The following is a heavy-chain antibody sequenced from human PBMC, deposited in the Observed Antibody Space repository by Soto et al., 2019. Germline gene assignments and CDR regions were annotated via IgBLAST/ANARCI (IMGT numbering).Heavy chain of an antibody. D-gene: IGHD6-19*01. CDR1: GYSFTSYW. V-gene: IGHV5-51*01. J-gene: IGHJ6*02. CDR3: VRTAGTEIYYCGMDV. CDR2: IYPGDSDT. Sequence: PGESLKISCKGSGYSFTSYWIGWVRQMPGKGLEWMGIIYPGDSDTRYSPSFQGQVTISADKSISTAYLQWSSLKASDTAMYYCVRTAGTEIYYCGMDVWGQGTRVTVAS.